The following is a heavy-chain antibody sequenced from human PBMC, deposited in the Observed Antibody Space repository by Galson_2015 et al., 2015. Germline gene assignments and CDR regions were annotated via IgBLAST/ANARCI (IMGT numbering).Heavy chain of an antibody. V-gene: IGHV1-2*06. Sequence: SVKVSCKASGYTFTGYYMHWVRQAPGQGLEWMGRINPNSGGTNYAQKFQGRVTMTRDTSISTAYMELSSLRSEDTAVYYCARARFPYYYDSSGRCPFDYWGQGTLVTVSS. CDR2: INPNSGGT. J-gene: IGHJ4*02. CDR1: GYTFTGYY. D-gene: IGHD3-22*01. CDR3: ARARFPYYYDSSGRCPFDY.